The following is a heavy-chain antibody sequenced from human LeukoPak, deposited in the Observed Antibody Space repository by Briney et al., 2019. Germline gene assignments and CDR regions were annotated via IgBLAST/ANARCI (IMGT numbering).Heavy chain of an antibody. CDR2: INPNSGGT. J-gene: IGHJ4*02. Sequence: ASVKVSCKASGYTFTGYYMHWVRQAPGQGLEWMGWINPNSGGTNYAQKFQGRVTMTTDTSISTAYMELSRLRSDDTAVYFCARSPRGYCSGGSCYSYGYWGQGTLVTVSS. CDR1: GYTFTGYY. V-gene: IGHV1-2*02. D-gene: IGHD2-15*01. CDR3: ARSPRGYCSGGSCYSYGY.